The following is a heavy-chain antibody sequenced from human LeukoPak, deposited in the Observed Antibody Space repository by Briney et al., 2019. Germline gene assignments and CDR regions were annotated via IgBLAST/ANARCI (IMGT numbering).Heavy chain of an antibody. CDR2: ISSSSSYI. CDR3: ARGAAGGYWSSINCGHAFDI. V-gene: IGHV3-21*01. Sequence: PGGSLTLSCAASGFTFSYFTIHWLRQAPGKGLEWVTSISSSSSYIYNADSVKGRFTISRDNAKNSLCLQMNSLRPEDTAVYYCARGAAGGYWSSINCGHAFDIWGQGTMVTVSS. CDR1: GFTFSYFT. J-gene: IGHJ3*02. D-gene: IGHD2-2*01.